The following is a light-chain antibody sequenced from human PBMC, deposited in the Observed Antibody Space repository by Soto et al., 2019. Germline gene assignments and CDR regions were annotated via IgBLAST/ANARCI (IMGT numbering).Light chain of an antibody. V-gene: IGKV3-11*01. J-gene: IGKJ5*01. CDR1: QSVSSY. CDR2: DVS. CDR3: QQRNYWQVT. Sequence: EVVLTQSRVRLSLSPGARATLSRKASQSVSSYLAWYQQKPGQAPRLLIYDVSNRATSIPARFSGSGSGTDFTLTISSLEPEEFAVYYCQQRNYWQVTVGQGTRLDIK.